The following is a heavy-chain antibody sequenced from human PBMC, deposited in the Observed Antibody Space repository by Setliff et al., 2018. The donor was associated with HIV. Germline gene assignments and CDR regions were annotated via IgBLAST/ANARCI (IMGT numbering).Heavy chain of an antibody. V-gene: IGHV3-7*01. CDR2: IKQDGSEK. D-gene: IGHD1-26*01. CDR3: ARSSGIMGGAFDI. J-gene: IGHJ3*02. Sequence: GGSLRLSCAASGFTYRTFSMSWVRQAPGKGLEWVANIKQDGSEKYYVDSVKGRFTISRDNAENSLYLQMKSLRAEDTAVYYCARSSGIMGGAFDIWGQGTMVTVSS. CDR1: GFTYRTFS.